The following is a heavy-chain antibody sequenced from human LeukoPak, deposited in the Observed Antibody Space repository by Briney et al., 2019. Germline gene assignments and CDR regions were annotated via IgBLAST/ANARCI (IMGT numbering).Heavy chain of an antibody. CDR1: GFTFRSYE. CDR2: ISGSGSSK. V-gene: IGHV3-48*03. J-gene: IGHJ5*02. Sequence: PGGSLRLSCAASGFTFRSYEMNWVRQAPGKGLEWVSYISGSGSSKYYADSVKGRFTISRDNAKNSLYLQMNSLRAEDTALYYCAREFLGFHPWGQGTLVTVSS. D-gene: IGHD2/OR15-2a*01. CDR3: AREFLGFHP.